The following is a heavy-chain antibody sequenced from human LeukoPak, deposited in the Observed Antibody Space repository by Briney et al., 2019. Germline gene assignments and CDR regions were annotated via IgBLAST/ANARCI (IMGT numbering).Heavy chain of an antibody. CDR2: IYYSGST. CDR3: ARGKSHPNWFDP. J-gene: IGHJ5*02. CDR1: GGSISSGGYY. Sequence: SETLSLTCTVSGGSISSGGYYWSWIRQHPGKGLEWIGYIYYSGSTYYNPSLESRVTISVDTSKNQFSLKLSSVTAADTAVYYCARGKSHPNWFDPWGQGTLVTVSS. V-gene: IGHV4-31*03.